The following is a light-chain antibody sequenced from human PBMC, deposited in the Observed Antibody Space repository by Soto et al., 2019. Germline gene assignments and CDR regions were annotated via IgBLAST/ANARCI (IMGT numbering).Light chain of an antibody. CDR1: NIGSKS. J-gene: IGLJ2*01. Sequence: ELSQPPSVSVAPGQTARITCGGKNIGSKSVHWYQQKPGQAPVLVVYDDSDRPSGIPERFSGSNSGNTATLTISRVEAGDEADYYCQVWDSSSEHVVFGGWTKVTVL. V-gene: IGLV3-21*02. CDR2: DDS. CDR3: QVWDSSSEHVV.